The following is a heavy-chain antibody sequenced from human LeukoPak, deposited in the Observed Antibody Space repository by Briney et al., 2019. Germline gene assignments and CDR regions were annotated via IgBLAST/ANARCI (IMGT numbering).Heavy chain of an antibody. Sequence: SETLSLTCTVSGGSISSSSYYWGWIRQPPGKGLEWIGSIYYSGSTYYNPSLKSRVTISVDTSKNQFSLKLSSVTAADTAVYYCARGPDYGDYGGGAFDIWGQGTMVTVSS. CDR3: ARGPDYGDYGGGAFDI. CDR2: IYYSGST. V-gene: IGHV4-39*01. CDR1: GGSISSSSYY. D-gene: IGHD4-17*01. J-gene: IGHJ3*02.